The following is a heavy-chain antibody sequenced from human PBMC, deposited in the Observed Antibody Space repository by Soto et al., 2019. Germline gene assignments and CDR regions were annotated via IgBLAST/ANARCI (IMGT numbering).Heavy chain of an antibody. CDR1: GYSFTDYH. CDR2: INPKSGGT. D-gene: IGHD2-8*01. Sequence: ASVKVSCKASGYSFTDYHIHWVRQAPGQGLEWLGRINPKSGGTSTAQKFQGWVTMTTDTSISSASMELTRLTSDDTAIYYCARGDSTDCSNGVCSFFYNHDMDVWGQGTTVTVSS. V-gene: IGHV1-2*04. CDR3: ARGDSTDCSNGVCSFFYNHDMDV. J-gene: IGHJ6*02.